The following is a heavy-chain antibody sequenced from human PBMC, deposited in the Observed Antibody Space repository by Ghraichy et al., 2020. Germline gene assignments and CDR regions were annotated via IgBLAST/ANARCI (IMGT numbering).Heavy chain of an antibody. CDR2: IYSGGST. Sequence: GALNISCAASGFTVSSNYMSWVRQAPGKGLEWVSVIYSGGSTYYADSVKGRFTISRDNSKNTLYLQMNSLRAEDTAVYYCARGGGETYYFDYWGQGTLVTVSS. J-gene: IGHJ4*02. V-gene: IGHV3-66*02. D-gene: IGHD3-10*01. CDR1: GFTVSSNY. CDR3: ARGGGETYYFDY.